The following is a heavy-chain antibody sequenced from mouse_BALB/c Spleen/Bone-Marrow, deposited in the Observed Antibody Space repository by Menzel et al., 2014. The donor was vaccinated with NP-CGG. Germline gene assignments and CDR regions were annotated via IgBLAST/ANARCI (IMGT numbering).Heavy chain of an antibody. CDR1: GYTFTSYW. V-gene: IGHV1S81*02. J-gene: IGHJ2*01. CDR2: INPSNGRT. D-gene: IGHD1-1*01. CDR3: AGRYYGSSYLLDY. Sequence: QVQLQQPGAELVKPGASVKLSCKASGYTFTSYWMHWVKQRPGQGLDWTGEINPSNGRTNYNEKFRSKATLTVDKSSSTAYMQLSSLTSEDSAVYYCAGRYYGSSYLLDYWGQGTTLTVPS.